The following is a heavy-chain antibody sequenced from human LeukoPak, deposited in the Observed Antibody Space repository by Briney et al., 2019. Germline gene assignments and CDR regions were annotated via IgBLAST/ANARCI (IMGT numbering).Heavy chain of an antibody. V-gene: IGHV1-58*02. CDR1: GFTFPHSA. J-gene: IGHJ5*02. D-gene: IGHD3-3*01. Sequence: ASVKVSFKASGFTFPHSAMQWVRQARGQRLEWIGWIVLGAGNTVYSHKFHDRVTITRDISTNTAYMELSSLKSEDTAVYYCAAQRGASLHDFWSTRLFDPWGQGTLVTVSS. CDR3: AAQRGASLHDFWSTRLFDP. CDR2: IVLGAGNT.